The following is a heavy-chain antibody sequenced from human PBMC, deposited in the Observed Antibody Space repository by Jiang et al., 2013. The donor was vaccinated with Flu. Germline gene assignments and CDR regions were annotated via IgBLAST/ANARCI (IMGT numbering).Heavy chain of an antibody. V-gene: IGHV1-46*01. D-gene: IGHD2-15*01. CDR2: INPSGGSA. CDR1: GYTFTSYY. CDR3: ARVLSCGGSCYYFDD. Sequence: GAEVKKPGASVKVSCKASGYTFTSYYMHWVRQAPGQGLEWMGIINPSGGSANYAQKFQGRVTMTRDTSTTTVYMELSGLRSEDTAVYYCARVLSCGGSCYYFDDWGQGTLVTVSS. J-gene: IGHJ4*02.